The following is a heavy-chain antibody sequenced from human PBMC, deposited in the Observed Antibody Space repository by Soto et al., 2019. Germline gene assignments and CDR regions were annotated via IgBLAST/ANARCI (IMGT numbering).Heavy chain of an antibody. J-gene: IGHJ6*02. CDR3: ARAWRVVRGVITNAYYYYGMDV. D-gene: IGHD3-10*01. V-gene: IGHV3-30-3*01. Sequence: QVQLVESGGGVVQPGRSLRLSCAASGFTFSSYAMHWVRQAPGKGLEWVAVISYDGSNKYYADSVKGRFTISRDNSKNTLYLQMNSLRAEDTAVYYCARAWRVVRGVITNAYYYYGMDVWGQGTTVTVSS. CDR1: GFTFSSYA. CDR2: ISYDGSNK.